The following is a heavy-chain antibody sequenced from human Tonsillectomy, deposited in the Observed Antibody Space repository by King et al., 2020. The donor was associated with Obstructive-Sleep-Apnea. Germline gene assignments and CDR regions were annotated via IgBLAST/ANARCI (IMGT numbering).Heavy chain of an antibody. Sequence: QLQESGPGLVKPSETLSLTCTVSGGSISGYYWSWIRQPPGKGIEWIAYIYSSGTTNYNPSLKSRVTISVDTSKNLFSLKLNSVTAADTAVYYCGRQANSYLTLGWFDPWGQGTLVTVSS. D-gene: IGHD1-26*01. CDR1: GGSISGYY. CDR2: IYSSGTT. J-gene: IGHJ5*02. V-gene: IGHV4-59*01. CDR3: GRQANSYLTLGWFDP.